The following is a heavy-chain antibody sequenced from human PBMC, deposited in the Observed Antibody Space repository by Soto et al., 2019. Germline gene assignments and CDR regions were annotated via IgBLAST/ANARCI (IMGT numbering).Heavy chain of an antibody. D-gene: IGHD3-22*01. CDR3: ARVMRQYYDSSGTIGFDP. J-gene: IGHJ5*02. Sequence: SETLSLTCAVSADSISSGGYSWSWIRQPPGKGLEWIGYIYHSGSTYYNPSLKSRVTISVDRSKNQFSLKLSSVTAADTAVYYCARVMRQYYDSSGTIGFDPWGQGTLVTVSS. V-gene: IGHV4-30-2*01. CDR1: ADSISSGGYS. CDR2: IYHSGST.